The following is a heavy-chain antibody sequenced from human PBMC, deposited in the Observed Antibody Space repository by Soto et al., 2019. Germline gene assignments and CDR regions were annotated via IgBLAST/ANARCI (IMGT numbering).Heavy chain of an antibody. CDR2: IYYSGST. CDR3: ARNPKDGIDY. CDR1: GGSISSGGYY. J-gene: IGHJ4*02. Sequence: SDTLSLTCTVSGGSISSGGYYWSWIRQHPGKGLEWIGYIYYSGSTYYNPSLKSRVTISVDTSKNQFSLKLSSVTAADTAVYYCARNPKDGIDYWGQGTLVTVSS. V-gene: IGHV4-31*03.